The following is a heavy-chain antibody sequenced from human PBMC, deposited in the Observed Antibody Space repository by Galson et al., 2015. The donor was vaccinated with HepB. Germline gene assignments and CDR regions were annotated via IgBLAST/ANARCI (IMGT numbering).Heavy chain of an antibody. D-gene: IGHD3-10*01. CDR3: ARGAGWGSRGLDY. J-gene: IGHJ4*02. CDR1: GYTFTSYA. V-gene: IGHV1-3*01. Sequence: SVKVFCKASGYTFTSYAMHWVRQAPGQRLEWMGWINAGNGNTKYSQKFQGRVTITRDTSASTAYMELSSLRSEDTAVYYCARGAGWGSRGLDYWGQGTLVTVSS. CDR2: INAGNGNT.